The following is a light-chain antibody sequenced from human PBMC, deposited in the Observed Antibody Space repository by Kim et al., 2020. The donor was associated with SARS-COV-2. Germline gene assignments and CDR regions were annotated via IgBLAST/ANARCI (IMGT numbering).Light chain of an antibody. V-gene: IGLV1-44*01. CDR1: GSNIGNNT. Sequence: GQNIASSCSVRGSNIGNNTWTWYQRLPGTAPKLLIYSNNQRPSGVPDRFSGSKSGTSVSLAISGLQSEDEADYYCAAWDDTLKGVIFGGGTQLTVL. CDR3: AAWDDTLKGVI. J-gene: IGLJ2*01. CDR2: SNN.